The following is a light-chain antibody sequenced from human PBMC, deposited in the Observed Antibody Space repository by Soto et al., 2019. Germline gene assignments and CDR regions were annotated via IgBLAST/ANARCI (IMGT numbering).Light chain of an antibody. CDR3: QQYGSFHP. Sequence: EVVLTPSPGTLSLSPGERATLSCRASQSLPSNCLAWCQQRPRQAPRLLIDGASTRATGNPDRFSGSGSGTELTLTNTRLEPEDFAVYFCQQYGSFHPVGGGAKGEIK. CDR1: QSLPSNC. J-gene: IGKJ4*01. CDR2: GAS. V-gene: IGKV3-20*01.